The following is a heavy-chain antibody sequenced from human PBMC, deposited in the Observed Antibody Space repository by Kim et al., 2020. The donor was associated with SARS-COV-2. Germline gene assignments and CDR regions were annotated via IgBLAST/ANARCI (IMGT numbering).Heavy chain of an antibody. CDR2: ISSSSSYI. V-gene: IGHV3-21*01. D-gene: IGHD6-19*01. J-gene: IGHJ6*02. CDR1: GFTFSSYS. Sequence: GGSLRLSCAASGFTFSSYSMNWVRQAPGKGLEWVSSISSSSSYIYYADSVKGRFTISRDNAKNSLYLQMNSLRAEDTAVYYCASEGPKHSGGYYYYYYGMDVWGQGTTVTVSS. CDR3: ASEGPKHSGGYYYYYYGMDV.